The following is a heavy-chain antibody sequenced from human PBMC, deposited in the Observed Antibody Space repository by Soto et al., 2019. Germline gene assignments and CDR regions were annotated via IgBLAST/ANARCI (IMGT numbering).Heavy chain of an antibody. V-gene: IGHV3-33*01. CDR1: GFTFSSYG. J-gene: IGHJ4*02. CDR2: IWYDGSNK. Sequence: QVQLVESGGGVVQPGRSLRLSCAASGFTFSSYGMHWVRQAPGKGLEWVAVIWYDGSNKYYADSVKGRFTISRDNSKNTLYLQMNSLRAEDTAVYYCARGRAAVAFVKQYYFDYWGQGTLVTVSS. D-gene: IGHD6-13*01. CDR3: ARGRAAVAFVKQYYFDY.